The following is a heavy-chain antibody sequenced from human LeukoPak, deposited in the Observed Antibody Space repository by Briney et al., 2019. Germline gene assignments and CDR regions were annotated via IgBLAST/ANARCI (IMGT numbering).Heavy chain of an antibody. CDR3: ARSEGVSYYYMDV. Sequence: PSETLSLTCTVSGGSISSYYWSWIRQPPGKGLEWIGYIYYSGSTNYNPSLKSRVTISVDTSKNQFSLKLCSVTAADTAVYHCARSEGVSYYYMDVWGKGTTVTVSS. D-gene: IGHD2-8*01. J-gene: IGHJ6*03. CDR1: GGSISSYY. V-gene: IGHV4-59*01. CDR2: IYYSGST.